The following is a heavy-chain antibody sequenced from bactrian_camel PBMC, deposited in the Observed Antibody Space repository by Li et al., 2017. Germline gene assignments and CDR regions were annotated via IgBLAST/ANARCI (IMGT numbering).Heavy chain of an antibody. J-gene: IGHJ6*01. CDR2: IESDGST. D-gene: IGHD5*01. CDR3: AWESSFSCRGGWSEGANKVDSPFVY. V-gene: IGHV3S55*01. Sequence: QVQLVESGGGSVQVGGSLRLSCVASGDTIGRYCMGWFRQIPDREREGVAGIESDGSTSYADSVKGRFTIAQDKAEKSLTLQMTNVKDEDTAMYFCAWESSFSCRGGWSEGANKVDSPFVYWGQGTQVTVS. CDR1: GDTIGRYC.